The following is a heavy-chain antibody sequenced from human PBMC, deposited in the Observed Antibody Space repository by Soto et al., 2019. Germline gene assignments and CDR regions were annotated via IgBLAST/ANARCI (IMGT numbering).Heavy chain of an antibody. D-gene: IGHD6-13*01. CDR2: VYYTGTT. Sequence: QVQLQESGPGLLKPSETLSLTCTVSGGSISSYFYIWVRQPPGKGLEWIGSVYYTGTTDYNLSLKSRFTISVDTSKTQFSLNLRSVTAADTAVYYCARDLAAVPRAFDYWGRGTLVTVSS. CDR1: GGSISSYF. V-gene: IGHV4-59*01. CDR3: ARDLAAVPRAFDY. J-gene: IGHJ4*02.